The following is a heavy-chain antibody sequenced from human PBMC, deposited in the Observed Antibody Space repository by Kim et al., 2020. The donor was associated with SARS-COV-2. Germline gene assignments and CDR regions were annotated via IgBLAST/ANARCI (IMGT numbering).Heavy chain of an antibody. CDR3: SSNAGHFDWSFDY. Sequence: GGSLRLSCAASGFIVDTKNMDWVRQAPGKGLEWVSLIYSSGSSDYTDYAKGRFSIDRDIYRNNAHFQLSSMRVADKAAYFCSSNAGHFDWSFDYCGQ. V-gene: IGHV3-53*01. CDR1: GFIVDTKN. J-gene: IGHJ4*02. CDR2: IYSSGSS. D-gene: IGHD3-9*01.